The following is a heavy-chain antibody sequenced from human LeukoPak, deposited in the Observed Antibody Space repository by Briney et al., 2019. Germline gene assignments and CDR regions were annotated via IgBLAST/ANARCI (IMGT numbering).Heavy chain of an antibody. D-gene: IGHD5-12*01. CDR3: ARVGSGYPKRFDY. J-gene: IGHJ4*02. CDR2: IYYSGST. V-gene: IGHV4-39*07. CDR1: GGSISSSSYY. Sequence: SSETLSLTCTVSGGSISSSSYYWGWIRQPPGKGLEWIGRIYYSGSTYYNPSLKSRVTISVDTSKNQFSLKLSSVTAADTAVYYCARVGSGYPKRFDYWGQGTLVTVSS.